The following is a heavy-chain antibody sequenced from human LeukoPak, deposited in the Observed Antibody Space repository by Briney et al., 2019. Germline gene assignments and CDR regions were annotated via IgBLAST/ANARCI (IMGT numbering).Heavy chain of an antibody. J-gene: IGHJ4*02. CDR2: ISGSGNGFSI. CDR1: GFVFTIYT. Sequence: PGGSLRLSCSASGFVFTIYTMYWVRQAPGKGPEYVSTISGSGNGFSIYYADSVKGRFTISRDNAKNSLYLQMNSLRAEDTAVYYCARAPPTAAIWGQGTLVTVSS. D-gene: IGHD2-2*01. V-gene: IGHV3-21*01. CDR3: ARAPPTAAI.